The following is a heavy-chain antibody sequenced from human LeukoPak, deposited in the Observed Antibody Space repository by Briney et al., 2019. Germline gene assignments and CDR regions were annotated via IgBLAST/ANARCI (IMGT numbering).Heavy chain of an antibody. CDR3: ARAGSNWNYVY. CDR2: IKQDGSEK. D-gene: IGHD1-7*01. Sequence: GGSLRLSCAASGFTFSSYSMNWVRQAPGKGLEWVANIKQDGSEKYYADSVKGRFTISRDNTKNSLSLQMNSLRAEDTAVYYCARAGSNWNYVYWGQGTLVTVSS. J-gene: IGHJ4*02. V-gene: IGHV3-7*01. CDR1: GFTFSSYS.